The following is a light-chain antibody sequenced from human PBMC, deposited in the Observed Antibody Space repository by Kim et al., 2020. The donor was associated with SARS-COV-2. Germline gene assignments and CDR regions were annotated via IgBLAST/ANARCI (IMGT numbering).Light chain of an antibody. CDR2: YDS. V-gene: IGLV3-21*01. CDR1: SNEGDS. CDR3: QGWDTDTDHYV. Sequence: AAGQAERTSCAGNSNEGDSVHWYQQKPGQAPVLVMYYDSDRTSGIAERFSGSKSANADTLTISRGEAGDEADDYCQGWDTDTDHYVFGSGTKVTVL. J-gene: IGLJ1*01.